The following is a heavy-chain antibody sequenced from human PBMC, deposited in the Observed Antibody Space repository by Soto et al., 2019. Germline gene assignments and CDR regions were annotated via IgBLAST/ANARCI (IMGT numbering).Heavy chain of an antibody. CDR1: GFTFKNSA. J-gene: IGHJ3*01. CDR3: AKVLHSSVMRSYSSAFDV. CDR2: ISGSGVNT. Sequence: EVQLLDSGGGLVQPGGSLRLSCAASGFTFKNSAMSWVRQAPGKGLEWVSSISGSGVNTHYEDSVKGRFTISRDKSNNTLYLQMNRLTAEDTAVYYCAKVLHSSVMRSYSSAFDVWGQGTMVTVAP. V-gene: IGHV3-23*01. D-gene: IGHD5-18*01.